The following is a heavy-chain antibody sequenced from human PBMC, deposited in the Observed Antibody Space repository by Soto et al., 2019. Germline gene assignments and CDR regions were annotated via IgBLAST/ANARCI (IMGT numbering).Heavy chain of an antibody. V-gene: IGHV3-30*04. J-gene: IGHJ4*02. CDR1: GFTFSSYA. Sequence: GGSLRLSCAASGFTFSSYAMHWVRQAPGKGLEWFAVIAYDGSNKYYADSVKGRFTISRDNSKNTLYLQMNSLRAEDTAVYYCARDGLLGYFAYWGQGTLVTVSS. D-gene: IGHD2-8*02. CDR2: IAYDGSNK. CDR3: ARDGLLGYFAY.